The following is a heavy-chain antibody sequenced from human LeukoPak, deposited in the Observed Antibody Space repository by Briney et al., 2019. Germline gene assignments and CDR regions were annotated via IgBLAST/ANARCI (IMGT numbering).Heavy chain of an antibody. CDR2: INWNGGST. CDR3: ARVWFGDPKHYFDY. J-gene: IGHJ4*02. V-gene: IGHV3-20*04. D-gene: IGHD3-10*01. Sequence: GGSLRLSCAASGFTFDDYGMSWVRQAPGKGLEWVSGINWNGGSTGYADSVKGRFTISRDNAKNSLYLQMNSLRAEDTALYYCARVWFGDPKHYFDYWGQGTLVTVSS. CDR1: GFTFDDYG.